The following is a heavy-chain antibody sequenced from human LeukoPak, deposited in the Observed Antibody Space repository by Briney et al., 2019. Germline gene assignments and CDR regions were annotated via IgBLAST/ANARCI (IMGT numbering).Heavy chain of an antibody. D-gene: IGHD3-3*01. Sequence: PSETLSLTCTVSGGSISSYYWSWIRQPPGKGLEWIGYIYYSGSTNYNPSLKSRVTISVDTSKKQVSLKLSSVTAADTAVYYCARRRGLRFLEWSHTNWFDPWGQGTLVTVSS. V-gene: IGHV4-59*12. CDR2: IYYSGST. CDR1: GGSISSYY. J-gene: IGHJ5*02. CDR3: ARRRGLRFLEWSHTNWFDP.